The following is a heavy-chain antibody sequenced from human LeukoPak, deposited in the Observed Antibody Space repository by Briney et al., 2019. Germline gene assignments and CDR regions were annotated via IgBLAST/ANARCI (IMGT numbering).Heavy chain of an antibody. CDR3: ARHAPTVTIDYYMDV. D-gene: IGHD4-17*01. V-gene: IGHV5-51*01. CDR2: IYPGDSDT. J-gene: IGHJ6*03. Sequence: GESLKISCKGSGYSFTSYWIGWVRQMPGKGLEWMGIIYPGDSDTRYSPSFQGQVTISADKSISTAYLQWSSLKASDTAMYYCARHAPTVTIDYYMDVWGKGATVTVSS. CDR1: GYSFTSYW.